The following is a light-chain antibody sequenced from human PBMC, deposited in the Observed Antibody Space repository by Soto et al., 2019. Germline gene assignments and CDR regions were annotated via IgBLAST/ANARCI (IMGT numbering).Light chain of an antibody. CDR3: QHVYVNPST. V-gene: IGKV1-5*01. CDR1: QSISSL. J-gene: IGKJ4*01. Sequence: DIQMPQSPSTLSASVGDRVTITCRASQSISSLLACYQQKPGRAPKLLIYEASGWEGGSPSGFSGGGSGTDFTLTISSLQPVDFATYYSQHVYVNPSTFGRGTRWIS. CDR2: EAS.